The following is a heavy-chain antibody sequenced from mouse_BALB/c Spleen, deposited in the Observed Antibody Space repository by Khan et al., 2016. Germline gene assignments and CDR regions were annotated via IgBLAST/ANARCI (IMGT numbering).Heavy chain of an antibody. V-gene: IGHV14-1*02. Sequence: EVQLQQSGAELVRPGALVKLSCKASGFNIKDYYMHWVKQRPEQGLEWIGWIDPENGNTIYDPKFQGKASITADTSSNTAYLQVSSLTSEDTVVYDCALYYNGRSEYHFDYWGQGTTLTVSS. CDR1: GFNIKDYY. D-gene: IGHD1-1*01. J-gene: IGHJ2*01. CDR2: IDPENGNT. CDR3: ALYYNGRSEYHFDY.